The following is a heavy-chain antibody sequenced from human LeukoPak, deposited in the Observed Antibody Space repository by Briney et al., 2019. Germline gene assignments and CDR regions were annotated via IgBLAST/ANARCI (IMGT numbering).Heavy chain of an antibody. J-gene: IGHJ3*02. CDR1: GGSISSYY. V-gene: IGHV4-59*12. CDR3: ARTQRQYYYDSTGAIDAFDI. CDR2: IYYSGST. D-gene: IGHD3-22*01. Sequence: SETLSLTCTVSGGSISSYYWSWIRQPPGKGLEWIGYIYYSGSTNYNPSLKSRVTISVDTSKNQFSLKLSSVTAADTAVYYCARTQRQYYYDSTGAIDAFDIWGQGTTVTVSS.